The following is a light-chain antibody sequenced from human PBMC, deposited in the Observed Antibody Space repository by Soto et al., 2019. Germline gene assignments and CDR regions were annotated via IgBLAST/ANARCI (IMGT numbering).Light chain of an antibody. CDR2: SNT. CDR1: SSSVGAGYD. V-gene: IGLV1-40*01. J-gene: IGLJ2*01. Sequence: QRVTISCTGSSSSVGAGYDVHWYQHLPGTAPKLLIFSNTNRPSGVPDRFSGSKSGTSVSLAIAGLQAEDEGDYYCQFYDNILSAVVFGGGTKVTVL. CDR3: QFYDNILSAVV.